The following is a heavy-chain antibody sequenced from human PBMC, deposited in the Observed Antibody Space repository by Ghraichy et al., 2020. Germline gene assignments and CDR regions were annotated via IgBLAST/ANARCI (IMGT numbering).Heavy chain of an antibody. CDR1: GYSFTNFY. V-gene: IGHV1-2*06. CDR3: ARDASSGSRFSDF. Sequence: ASVKVSCKASGYSFTNFYIHWVRQAPGQALEWMGRINPDAGGAAYAQKFQDRVTLTRDTSINTVYMELSRLTSDDTAVYFCARDASSGSRFSDFWGQGTLVSVSS. J-gene: IGHJ4*02. D-gene: IGHD1-26*01. CDR2: INPDAGGA.